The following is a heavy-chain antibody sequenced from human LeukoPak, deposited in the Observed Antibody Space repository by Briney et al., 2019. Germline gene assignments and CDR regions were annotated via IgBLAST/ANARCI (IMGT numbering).Heavy chain of an antibody. CDR2: ISGSGGST. J-gene: IGHJ1*01. Sequence: GGSLRLSCAASGFTFSSYAMSWVRQAPGKGLEWVSAISGSGGSTYYADSVKGRFTISRDNSKNTLYLQMNSLRAEDTAVYYCARDVSPYDYGANPPAEYFQHWGQGTLVTVSS. V-gene: IGHV3-23*01. CDR3: ARDVSPYDYGANPPAEYFQH. CDR1: GFTFSSYA. D-gene: IGHD4-23*01.